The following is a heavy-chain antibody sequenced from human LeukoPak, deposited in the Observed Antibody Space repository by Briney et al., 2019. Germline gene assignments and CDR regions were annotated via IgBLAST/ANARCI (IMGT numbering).Heavy chain of an antibody. V-gene: IGHV1-8*01. CDR2: MNPNSGNT. D-gene: IGHD6-13*01. CDR1: GYTFTSYD. Sequence: ASVKVSCKASGYTFTSYDINWVRQATGQGLEWMGWMNPNSGNTGYAQKFQGRVTMTRNTSISTAYMELSSLRSEDTAVYYCARAAVAAAGIKGGSDYWGQGTLVTVSS. CDR3: ARAAVAAAGIKGGSDY. J-gene: IGHJ4*02.